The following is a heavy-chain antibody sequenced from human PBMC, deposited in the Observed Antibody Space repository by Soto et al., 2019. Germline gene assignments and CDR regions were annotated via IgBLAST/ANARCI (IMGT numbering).Heavy chain of an antibody. CDR1: GFTFSNYW. V-gene: IGHV3-74*03. CDR3: ARDGTGAAALDN. CDR2: IYYDGSST. D-gene: IGHD6-25*01. Sequence: SLRLSCAASGFTFSNYWMYWVRQAPGKGLVWVSRIYYDGSSTTYADSVKGRFTISRDNAKNTLYLQMNSLKADDTAVYYCARDGTGAAALDNWGQGTMVTVSS. J-gene: IGHJ3*01.